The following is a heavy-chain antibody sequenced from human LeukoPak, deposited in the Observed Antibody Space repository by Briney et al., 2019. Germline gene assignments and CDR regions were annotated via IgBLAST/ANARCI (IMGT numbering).Heavy chain of an antibody. Sequence: GGSLRLSCAASGFTFSTYSMNWVRQAPGKGLEWVSSISSSSSYIYYADSVKGRFTISRDNAKNSLYLQMNSLRAEDTAVYYCARWGYGSGSHCLDYWGQGTLVTVSS. D-gene: IGHD3-10*01. V-gene: IGHV3-21*04. CDR3: ARWGYGSGSHCLDY. J-gene: IGHJ4*02. CDR1: GFTFSTYS. CDR2: ISSSSSYI.